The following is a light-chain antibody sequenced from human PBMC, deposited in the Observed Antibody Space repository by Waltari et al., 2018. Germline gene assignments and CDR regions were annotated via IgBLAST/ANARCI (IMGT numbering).Light chain of an antibody. V-gene: IGKV3-15*01. Sequence: EVLMTQSPATVSVSPGEGPTLSCWASQSVSSNLAWYQQKPGQAPRLLIYGASTRATGIPARFSGSGSGTEFTLTISSLQSEDFAVYYCQQYNNWPWTFGQGTKVEIK. J-gene: IGKJ1*01. CDR1: QSVSSN. CDR3: QQYNNWPWT. CDR2: GAS.